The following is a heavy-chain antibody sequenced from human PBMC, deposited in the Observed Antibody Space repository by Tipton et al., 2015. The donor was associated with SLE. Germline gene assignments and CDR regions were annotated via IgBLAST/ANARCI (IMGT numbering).Heavy chain of an antibody. CDR1: GGSINSGSYY. CDR2: IYYSGST. J-gene: IGHJ4*02. D-gene: IGHD2-15*01. Sequence: TLSLTCTVSGGSINSGSYYWSWIRQPPGKGLEWIGCIYYSGSTNYNPSLKSRVTISVDTSKNQFSLKLSSVTAADTAVYYCAICCSGGSFDYWGQGTLVTVSS. CDR3: AICCSGGSFDY. V-gene: IGHV4-61*01.